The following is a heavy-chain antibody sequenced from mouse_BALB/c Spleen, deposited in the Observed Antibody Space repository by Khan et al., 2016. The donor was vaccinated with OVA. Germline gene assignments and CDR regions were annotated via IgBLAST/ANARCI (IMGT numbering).Heavy chain of an antibody. Sequence: VQLQESGPGLVAPSQSLSITCTVSGFSLTGYGVTWVRQPPGKGLAWLGMIWGDGSTDYNSALQSRLSISKVNSTSQVFLKMNSLQTDDTARYYCARDTDDYARYAMDYWGQGTSVTVSS. CDR1: GFSLTGYG. CDR3: ARDTDDYARYAMDY. D-gene: IGHD2-4*01. CDR2: IWGDGST. V-gene: IGHV2-6-7*01. J-gene: IGHJ4*01.